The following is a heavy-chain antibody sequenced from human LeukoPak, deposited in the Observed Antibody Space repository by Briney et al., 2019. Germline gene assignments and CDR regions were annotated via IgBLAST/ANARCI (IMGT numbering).Heavy chain of an antibody. V-gene: IGHV3-74*01. CDR3: VGGSYYFDY. D-gene: IGHD1-26*01. J-gene: IGHJ4*02. Sequence: GGSLRLSCAASGFTFSSYWMHWVRQAPGKGLVWVSRINRDGSTTNYADSVKGRITISRDNAKNTLYLQLNRLRAEDPAVYCCVGGSYYFDYWGQGTLVTVSS. CDR2: INRDGSTT. CDR1: GFTFSSYW.